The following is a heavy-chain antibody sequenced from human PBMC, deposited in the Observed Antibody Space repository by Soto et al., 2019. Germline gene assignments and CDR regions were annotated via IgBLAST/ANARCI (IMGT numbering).Heavy chain of an antibody. D-gene: IGHD2-21*01. CDR1: GFIFRNYA. CDR2: ISGSAGSR. CDR3: AKAVFTHGPPDY. J-gene: IGHJ4*02. Sequence: EVQLLESGGGLVQPGGSLRLSCAASGFIFRNYAMSWVRQAPGKGLEWVSAISGSAGSRYYADSVKGRFTISRDNSKNTLYLQMTSLRAEDTAVYYCAKAVFTHGPPDYWGQGTLVTVSS. V-gene: IGHV3-23*01.